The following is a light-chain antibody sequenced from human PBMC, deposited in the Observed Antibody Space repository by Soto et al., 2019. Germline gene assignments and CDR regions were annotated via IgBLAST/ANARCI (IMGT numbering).Light chain of an antibody. V-gene: IGKV3-20*01. CDR1: RTVSTN. CDR2: GAS. CDR3: QQYGSSPLT. Sequence: EIVMSLSPATLSLSPGASATLSCRASRTVSTNLAWYQHKPGQAPRLLIYGASSRATGIPDRFSGSGSGTDFTLTISRLEPEDFAVYYCQQYGSSPLTFGGGTKVDIK. J-gene: IGKJ4*01.